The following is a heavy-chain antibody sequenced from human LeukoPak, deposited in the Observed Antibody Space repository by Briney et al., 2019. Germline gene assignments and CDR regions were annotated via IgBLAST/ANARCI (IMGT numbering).Heavy chain of an antibody. CDR2: ISSSGSTI. CDR3: AGEYGSGPYYYYGMDV. J-gene: IGHJ6*02. V-gene: IGHV3-48*03. D-gene: IGHD3-10*01. CDR1: GFTFSSYE. Sequence: GGSLRLSCAASGFTFSSYEMNWVRQAPGKGLEWVSYISSSGSTIYYADSEKGRFTISRDNAKNSLYLQMNSLRAEDTAVYYCAGEYGSGPYYYYGMDVWGQGTTVTVSS.